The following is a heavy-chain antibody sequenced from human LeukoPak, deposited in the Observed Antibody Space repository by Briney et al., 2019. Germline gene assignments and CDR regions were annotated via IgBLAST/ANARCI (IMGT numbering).Heavy chain of an antibody. CDR3: ARVAYCSGGSLLPCFDY. CDR1: GFTFSSYS. Sequence: GGSLRLSCAASGFTFSSYSMNWVRQAPGKGLEWVSSISSSSSYIYYADSVKGRFTISRDNAKNSLYLQMNSLRAEDTAVYYCARVAYCSGGSLLPCFDYWGQRTLVTVSS. D-gene: IGHD2-15*01. J-gene: IGHJ4*02. CDR2: ISSSSSYI. V-gene: IGHV3-21*01.